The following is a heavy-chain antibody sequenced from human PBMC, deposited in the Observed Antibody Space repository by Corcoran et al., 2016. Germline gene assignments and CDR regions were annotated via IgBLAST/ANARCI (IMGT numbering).Heavy chain of an antibody. CDR3: ARQTRSGVDV. Sequence: EVQLVQSGAEVKKPGESLKISCQGSGYRFTTSWIAWVRQMPGKGLASMGVIYPGDSDTRYSPSFQGQVTISTDKSISTAYLQWSSLKASDTAMYYCARQTRSGVDVWGQGTPVTVSS. V-gene: IGHV5-51*01. J-gene: IGHJ6*02. D-gene: IGHD2-15*01. CDR2: IYPGDSDT. CDR1: GYRFTTSW.